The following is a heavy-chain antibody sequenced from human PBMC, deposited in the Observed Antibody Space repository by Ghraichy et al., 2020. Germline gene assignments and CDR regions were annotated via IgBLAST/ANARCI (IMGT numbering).Heavy chain of an antibody. J-gene: IGHJ5*02. Sequence: SETLSLTCTVSGGSISSYYWSWIRQPPGKGLEWIGYIYYSGSTNYNPSLKSRVTISVDTSKNQFSLKLSSVTAADTAVYYCARDRTYYYGSGSYFWFDPWGQGTLVTVSS. D-gene: IGHD3-10*01. CDR1: GGSISSYY. V-gene: IGHV4-59*01. CDR3: ARDRTYYYGSGSYFWFDP. CDR2: IYYSGST.